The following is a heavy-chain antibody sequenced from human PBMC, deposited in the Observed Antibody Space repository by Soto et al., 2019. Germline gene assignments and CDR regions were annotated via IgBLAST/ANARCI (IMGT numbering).Heavy chain of an antibody. J-gene: IGHJ3*02. CDR2: IYYSGST. CDR3: AREAVKSHRDAFDI. Sequence: PSETLSLTCTVSGGSISSGGHYWSWIRQHPGKGLEWIGYIYYSGSTYYNPSLKSRVTISVDTSKNQFSLKLSSVTAADTAVYYCAREAVKSHRDAFDICTLGTMDIVS. V-gene: IGHV4-31*03. CDR1: GGSISSGGHY.